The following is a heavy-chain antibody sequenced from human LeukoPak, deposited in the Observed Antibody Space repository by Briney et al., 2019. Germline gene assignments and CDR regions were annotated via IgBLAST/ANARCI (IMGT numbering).Heavy chain of an antibody. J-gene: IGHJ6*02. V-gene: IGHV4-59*08. CDR2: IYYSGST. CDR1: GGSISSYY. Sequence: SETLSLTCTVSGGSISSYYWRWIRQPPGKGLEWIGYIYYSGSTNYNPSLKSGVTISVDTSKNQFSLKLSSVTAADTAVYYCARRGSGSYSYYYYGMDVWGQGNTVIVSS. D-gene: IGHD3-10*01. CDR3: ARRGSGSYSYYYYGMDV.